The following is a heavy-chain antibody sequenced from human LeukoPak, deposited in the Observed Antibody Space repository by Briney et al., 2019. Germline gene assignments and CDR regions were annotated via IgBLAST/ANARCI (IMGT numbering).Heavy chain of an antibody. Sequence: SETLSLPCTLSGGSISSYYWSWLRHPPGKGLEWLGYIYYSGSTNYNPSLKSRVTISVDTSKEPFSLRLNSVTAADTAVYYCSRGELESDYWGQGTLVTVSS. D-gene: IGHD1-1*01. CDR2: IYYSGST. CDR3: SRGELESDY. J-gene: IGHJ4*02. CDR1: GGSISSYY. V-gene: IGHV4-59*01.